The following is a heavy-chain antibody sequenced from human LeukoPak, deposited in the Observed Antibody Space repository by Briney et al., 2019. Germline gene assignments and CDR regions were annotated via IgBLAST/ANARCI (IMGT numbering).Heavy chain of an antibody. D-gene: IGHD3-10*01. CDR3: ARASLIRGVLIDY. V-gene: IGHV3-48*03. Sequence: PGGSLILSCAASGFTFGSFEMNWVRQAPGKGMEWVSYISSAGTTIYYADSVKGRFTISRDNAKNSLYLQMNSLGAEDTAVYFCARASLIRGVLIDYWGQGTLVTVSS. J-gene: IGHJ4*02. CDR2: ISSAGTTI. CDR1: GFTFGSFE.